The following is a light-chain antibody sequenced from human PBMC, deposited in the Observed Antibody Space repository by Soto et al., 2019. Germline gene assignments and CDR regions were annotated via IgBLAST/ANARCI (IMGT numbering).Light chain of an antibody. V-gene: IGKV1D-12*01. Sequence: IQMTQSPSSVSASVGDRVTITCRASQEIGTWLAWYQQKPGEAPKVLIFAASSLQSGVPSRFSGSGSGTDFTLTISSLQPEDFATYYCQQANHFPLSFGGGTKVDIK. CDR1: QEIGTW. CDR3: QQANHFPLS. CDR2: AAS. J-gene: IGKJ4*01.